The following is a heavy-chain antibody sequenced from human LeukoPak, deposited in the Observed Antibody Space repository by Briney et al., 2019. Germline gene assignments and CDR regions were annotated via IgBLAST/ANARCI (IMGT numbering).Heavy chain of an antibody. D-gene: IGHD3-22*01. CDR2: IYYSGST. V-gene: IGHV4-31*03. J-gene: IGHJ5*02. CDR1: GGSISSGGYY. CDR3: ARTKVVVALNWFDP. Sequence: SQTLSLTCTVSGGSISSGGYYWSWIRQHPGKGLEWIGYIYYSGSTYYNPSLKSRVTISVDTSKNQFSLKLSSVTAADTAVYYCARTKVVVALNWFDPWGQGTLVTVSS.